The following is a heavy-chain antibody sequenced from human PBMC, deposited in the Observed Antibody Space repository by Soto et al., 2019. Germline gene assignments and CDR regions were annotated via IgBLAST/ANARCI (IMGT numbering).Heavy chain of an antibody. CDR2: MNPNSGNT. CDR1: GYTFTSYA. D-gene: IGHD1-26*01. Sequence: ASVKVSCKASGYTFTSYAMHWVRQATGQGLEWMGWMNPNSGNTGYAQKFQGRVTMTRNTSISTAYMELSSLRSEDTAVYYCARGPPPGGLPNPWGQGTLVTVSS. J-gene: IGHJ5*02. CDR3: ARGPPPGGLPNP. V-gene: IGHV1-8*02.